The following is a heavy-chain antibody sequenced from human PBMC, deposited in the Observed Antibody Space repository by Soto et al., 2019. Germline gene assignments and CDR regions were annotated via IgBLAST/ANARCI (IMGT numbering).Heavy chain of an antibody. CDR3: AGDPPVDGWGQIINWFDP. J-gene: IGHJ5*02. D-gene: IGHD6-19*01. V-gene: IGHV3-7*03. Sequence: GGSLRLSCAASGFTFSSYWMSWVRKAPGKGLEWVANIKQDGSEKYYVDSVKGRVTISRDNAKNSLYLQMNSLRAEDTAVSYCAGDPPVDGWGQIINWFDPWGQGTLVTVSS. CDR1: GFTFSSYW. CDR2: IKQDGSEK.